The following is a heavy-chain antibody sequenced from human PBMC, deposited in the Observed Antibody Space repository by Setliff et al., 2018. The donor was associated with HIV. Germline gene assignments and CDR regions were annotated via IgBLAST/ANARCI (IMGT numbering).Heavy chain of an antibody. D-gene: IGHD3-22*01. CDR2: IYYSGNT. CDR1: GASIRGHY. V-gene: IGHV4-59*08. CDR3: ARSLVPSGYYYGRHAFDI. J-gene: IGHJ3*02. Sequence: SETLSLTCSVSGASIRGHYWSWIRQSPGKGLEWIGNIYYSGNTNYNPSFKSRVTISVDTSKDRFPLRVNSVTAADTAVYYCARSLVPSGYYYGRHAFDIWGQGTKVTVSS.